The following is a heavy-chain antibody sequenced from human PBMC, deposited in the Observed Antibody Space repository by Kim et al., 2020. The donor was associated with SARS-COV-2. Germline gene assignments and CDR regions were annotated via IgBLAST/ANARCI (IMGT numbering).Heavy chain of an antibody. J-gene: IGHJ4*02. Sequence: SETLSLTCTVSGGSISSSSYYWGWIRQPPGKGLEWIGSIYYSGSTYYNPSLKSRVTISVDTSKNQFSLKLSSVTAADTAVYYCARVHSLQLSIDYWGQGTLVTVSS. CDR2: IYYSGST. CDR1: GGSISSSSYY. D-gene: IGHD5-18*01. CDR3: ARVHSLQLSIDY. V-gene: IGHV4-39*01.